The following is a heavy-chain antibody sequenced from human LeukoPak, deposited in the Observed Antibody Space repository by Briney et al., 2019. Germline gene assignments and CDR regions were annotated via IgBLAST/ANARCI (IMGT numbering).Heavy chain of an antibody. CDR1: GFTVSNDY. CDR3: AASSSWSRSYYYYGMDV. D-gene: IGHD6-13*01. V-gene: IGHV3-23*01. Sequence: GGSLRLSCAASGFTVSNDYMAWVRQDPGKGLEWVSAISGSGGSTYYADSVKGRFTISRDNSKNTLYLQMNSLRAEDTAVYYCAASSSWSRSYYYYGMDVWGQGTTVTVSS. J-gene: IGHJ6*02. CDR2: ISGSGGST.